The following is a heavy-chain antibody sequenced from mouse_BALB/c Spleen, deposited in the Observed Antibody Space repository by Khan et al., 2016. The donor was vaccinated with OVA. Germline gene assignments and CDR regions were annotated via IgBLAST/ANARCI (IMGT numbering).Heavy chain of an antibody. CDR2: INSNGGST. V-gene: IGHV5-6-3*01. CDR1: GFTFSSYG. CDR3: ERMARIMN. J-gene: IGHJ2*01. Sequence: EVELVESGGGLVQPGGSLKLSCAASGFTFSSYGMSWVRQTPDKGLELVATINSNGGSTNYPDSVKGRFTISRENAKNTLYLQMSSLKHEDTARYYCERMARIMNWGQGTTLTVSS.